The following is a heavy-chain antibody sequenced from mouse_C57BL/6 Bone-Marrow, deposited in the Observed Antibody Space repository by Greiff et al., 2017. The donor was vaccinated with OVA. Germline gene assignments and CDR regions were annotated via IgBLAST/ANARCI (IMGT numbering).Heavy chain of an antibody. CDR1: GYTFTSYW. CDR2: IDPSDSYT. CDR3: ARGLWLRRYYFDY. Sequence: QVHVKQPGAELVMPGASVKLSCKASGYTFTSYWMHWVKQRPGQGLEWIGEIDPSDSYTNYNQKFKGKSTLTVDKSSSTAYMQLSSLTSEDSAVYYCARGLWLRRYYFDYWGQGTTLTVSS. V-gene: IGHV1-69*01. D-gene: IGHD2-2*01. J-gene: IGHJ2*01.